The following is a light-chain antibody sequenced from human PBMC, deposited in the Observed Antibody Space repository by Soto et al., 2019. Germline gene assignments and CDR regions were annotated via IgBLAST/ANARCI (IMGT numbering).Light chain of an antibody. V-gene: IGLV2-14*01. J-gene: IGLJ1*01. CDR1: SSDVGGYNY. CDR2: DVS. CDR3: SSYTSSSTGYV. Sequence: QSVLTQPASVSGSPGQSITISCTGTSSDVGGYNYVSWYQQHPGKAPKLMIYDVSNRPSGVSNRFSGSKSGNTASLTISGLQAEDEADYYCSSYTSSSTGYVFGNGTKVTVL.